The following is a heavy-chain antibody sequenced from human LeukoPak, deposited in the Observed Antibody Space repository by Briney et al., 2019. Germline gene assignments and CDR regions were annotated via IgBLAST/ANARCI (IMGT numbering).Heavy chain of an antibody. D-gene: IGHD4-11*01. CDR2: IIPIFGTA. CDR1: GGTFSSYA. Sequence: SVKVSCKASGGTFSSYAISWVRQAPGQRLEWMGGIIPIFGTANYAQKFQGRVTITADESTSTAYMELSSLRSEDTAVYYCARCGLTTVTTPLDAFDIWGQGTMVTVSS. V-gene: IGHV1-69*13. CDR3: ARCGLTTVTTPLDAFDI. J-gene: IGHJ3*02.